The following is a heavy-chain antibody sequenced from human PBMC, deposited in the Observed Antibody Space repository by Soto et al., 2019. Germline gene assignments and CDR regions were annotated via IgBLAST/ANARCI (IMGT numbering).Heavy chain of an antibody. CDR1: GYTFTSYW. J-gene: IGHJ4*02. CDR3: AATGYTYGYHFDH. CDR2: IDPSDSST. Sequence: GESLKISCKASGYTFTSYWITWVRQMPGKGLEWMGRIDPSDSSTNYGPSFQGHVTISTDKSITTAHLQWTSLKVSDTAIYYCAATGYTYGYHFDHWGQGTQVTVS. V-gene: IGHV5-10-1*01. D-gene: IGHD5-18*01.